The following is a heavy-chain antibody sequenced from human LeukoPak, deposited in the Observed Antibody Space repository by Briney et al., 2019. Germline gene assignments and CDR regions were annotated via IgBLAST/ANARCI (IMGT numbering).Heavy chain of an antibody. CDR1: GFTFSDYY. Sequence: GGSLRLSCAASGFTFSDYYMSWIHQAPGKGLEWVSYISSSGSTVYYADSVKGRFTISRDNAKNSLYLQMNSLRAEDTAVYYCAAEYSSPGYFDYWGQGTLVTVSS. V-gene: IGHV3-11*04. CDR2: ISSSGSTV. J-gene: IGHJ4*02. D-gene: IGHD6-6*01. CDR3: AAEYSSPGYFDY.